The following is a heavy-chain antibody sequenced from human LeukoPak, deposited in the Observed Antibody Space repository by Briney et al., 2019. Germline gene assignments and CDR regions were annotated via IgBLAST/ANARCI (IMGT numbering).Heavy chain of an antibody. V-gene: IGHV1-69*04. J-gene: IGHJ5*02. CDR2: IIPILGIA. D-gene: IGHD3-22*01. CDR1: GGTFSSYT. CDR3: ARDRRVVIARDNWFDP. Sequence: SVKVSCKASGGTFSSYTISWVRQAPGQGLEWMGRIIPILGIANYAQKFQGRVTITADKSTSTAYMELSSLRSEDTAVYYCARDRRVVIARDNWFDPWGQGILVTVSS.